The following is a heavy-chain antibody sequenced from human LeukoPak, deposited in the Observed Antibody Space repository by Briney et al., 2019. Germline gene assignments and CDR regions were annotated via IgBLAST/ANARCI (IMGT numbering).Heavy chain of an antibody. Sequence: PGGSLRLSCAASGFTFSNYWMTWVRQAPGKGPEWVANIKQDGSEKYYLDSVKGRFTISRDNAKNSLYLQVSSLRAEDTAVYYCARDCDYLWGIYRYDAFDVWGQGTMVTVSS. CDR3: ARDCDYLWGIYRYDAFDV. CDR2: IKQDGSEK. J-gene: IGHJ3*01. D-gene: IGHD3-16*02. V-gene: IGHV3-7*01. CDR1: GFTFSNYW.